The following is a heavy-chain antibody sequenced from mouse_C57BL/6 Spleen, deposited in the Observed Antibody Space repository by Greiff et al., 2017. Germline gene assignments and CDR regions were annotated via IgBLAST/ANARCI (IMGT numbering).Heavy chain of an antibody. CDR2: IYPGDGDT. V-gene: IGHV1-80*01. J-gene: IGHJ4*01. Sequence: VQLQQSGAELVKPGASVKISCKASGYAFSSYWMNWVKQRPGKGLEWIGQIYPGDGDTNYNGKFKGKATLTADKSSSPASMPLSRLTSEDSVVYFWARAHYGKDYAMDYWGQGTSVTVSA. CDR1: GYAFSSYW. D-gene: IGHD1-1*01. CDR3: ARAHYGKDYAMDY.